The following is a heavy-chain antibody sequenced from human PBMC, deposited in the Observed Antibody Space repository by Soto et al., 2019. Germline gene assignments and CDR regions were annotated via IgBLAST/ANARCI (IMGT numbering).Heavy chain of an antibody. Sequence: GSLRLSCVASGFTFTSHVMTWVRQAPGKGLEWVSGISDDGGTTYYADSVKGRFTISRDNSKTTVYLQMNSLRDEDTAVYYCARGRSPVVQQRYGMDVWGKGTTVTVDS. CDR2: ISDDGGTT. CDR1: GFTFTSHV. CDR3: ARGRSPVVQQRYGMDV. V-gene: IGHV3-23*01. D-gene: IGHD6-25*01. J-gene: IGHJ6*04.